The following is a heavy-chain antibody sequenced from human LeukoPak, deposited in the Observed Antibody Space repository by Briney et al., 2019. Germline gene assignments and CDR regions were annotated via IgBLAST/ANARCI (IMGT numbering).Heavy chain of an antibody. V-gene: IGHV4-59*01. CDR3: ARYRNDALFAFYI. CDR2: IYYSGNT. D-gene: IGHD1-14*01. J-gene: IGHJ3*02. Sequence: SETLSLTCTVSGDSISNYYWSWIRQPPGKGLEWIGYIYYSGNTDYNPSLKSRVTISVDTSKNQFSLRLNSVTAADTAVYYCARYRNDALFAFYIWGQGTMVTVSS. CDR1: GDSISNYY.